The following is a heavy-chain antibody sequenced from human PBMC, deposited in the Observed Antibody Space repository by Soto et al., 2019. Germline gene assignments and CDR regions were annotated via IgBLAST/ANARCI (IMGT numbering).Heavy chain of an antibody. V-gene: IGHV4-31*03. CDR2: IYYSGNT. CDR1: GGSISSDDFY. D-gene: IGHD6-13*01. J-gene: IGHJ5*02. CDR3: ARLSGRWQSWFDP. Sequence: QVQLQESGPGLVKPSQTLSLTCTVSGGSISSDDFYWSWIRQHPGKGLEWIGYIYYSGNTYYNPSLKSRVTILVDTSKIQFSLKLSSVTAADTAVYYCARLSGRWQSWFDPWGQGTLVTVSS.